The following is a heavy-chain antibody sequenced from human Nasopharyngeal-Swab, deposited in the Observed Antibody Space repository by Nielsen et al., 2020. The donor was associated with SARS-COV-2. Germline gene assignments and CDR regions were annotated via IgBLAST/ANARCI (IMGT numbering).Heavy chain of an antibody. Sequence: GESLKISCAASGFTFSSYWMSWVRQAPGKGLEWVANIKQDGSEKYYVDSEKGRFTISRDNAKNSLYLQMNSLRAEDTAVYYCARDRADSSLYYMDVWGKGTTVTVSS. CDR3: ARDRADSSLYYMDV. D-gene: IGHD3-22*01. CDR2: IKQDGSEK. J-gene: IGHJ6*03. CDR1: GFTFSSYW. V-gene: IGHV3-7*03.